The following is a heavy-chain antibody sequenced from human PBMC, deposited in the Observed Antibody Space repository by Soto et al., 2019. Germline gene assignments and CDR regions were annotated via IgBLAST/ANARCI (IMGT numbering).Heavy chain of an antibody. Sequence: QVQLQESGPGLVKPSETLSLTCTVSGGSISSYYWSWIRQPPGKGLEWIGYIYYSGSTNYNPSLKSRVTISVDTSKNQFSLKLSSVTAADTAVYYCARLKENRFDPWGQGTLVTVSS. J-gene: IGHJ5*02. CDR1: GGSISSYY. CDR3: ARLKENRFDP. V-gene: IGHV4-59*08. CDR2: IYYSGST.